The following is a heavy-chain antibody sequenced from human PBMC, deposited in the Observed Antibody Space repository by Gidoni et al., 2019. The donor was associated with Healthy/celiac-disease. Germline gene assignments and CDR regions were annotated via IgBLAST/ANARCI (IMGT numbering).Heavy chain of an antibody. Sequence: EVQRLESGGGLVQPGGSLRLAGAAAGFTFSSYAMSWVRMAPGEGLECVSAIGGSGGSTYYADSVKGRFTISRDNSKNTLYLQMNSLRAEDTAVYYCAKSKQWLAGDYFDYWGQGTLVTVSS. CDR3: AKSKQWLAGDYFDY. D-gene: IGHD6-19*01. J-gene: IGHJ4*02. CDR1: GFTFSSYA. V-gene: IGHV3-23*01. CDR2: IGGSGGST.